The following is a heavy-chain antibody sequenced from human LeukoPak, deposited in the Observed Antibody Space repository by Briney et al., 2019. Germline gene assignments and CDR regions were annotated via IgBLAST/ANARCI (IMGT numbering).Heavy chain of an antibody. CDR3: ATYSSLNRREFQY. V-gene: IGHV3-7*01. J-gene: IGHJ1*01. D-gene: IGHD6-19*01. CDR2: IKQDGSEK. CDR1: GFTFSSYW. Sequence: GSLRPSCAASGFTFSSYWMSWVRQAPGKGLEWVANIKQDGSEKYYVDSVKGRFTISRDNAKNSLYLQMNSLRAEDTAVYYCATYSSLNRREFQYWGQGTLLTVSS.